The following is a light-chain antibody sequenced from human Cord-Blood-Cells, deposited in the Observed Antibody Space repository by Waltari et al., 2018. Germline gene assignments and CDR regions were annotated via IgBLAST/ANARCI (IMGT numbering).Light chain of an antibody. J-gene: IGLJ2*01. CDR2: DGS. Sequence: QSALDQPPSVSDSPGQFITLSFTESSSDVGGYNSLSLYQQHPGKAPKLMIYDGSNRPSGVSNRFSGSKSGNTASLTISGLQAEDEADYYCSSYTSSSTLHVVFGGGTKLTVL. CDR3: SSYTSSSTLHVV. V-gene: IGLV2-14*01. CDR1: SSDVGGYNS.